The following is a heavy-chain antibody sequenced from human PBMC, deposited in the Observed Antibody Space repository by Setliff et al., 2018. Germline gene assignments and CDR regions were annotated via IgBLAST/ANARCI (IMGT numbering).Heavy chain of an antibody. CDR3: AKVPITKVYFYMDV. Sequence: PSETLSLTCTVSGGSISSSSYYWGWIRQPPGKGLEWIGSIYYRGSTNYNPSLKSRVTISFNTSKNQISLKLSSVTPADAAVYYCAKVPITKVYFYMDVWGKGTTVTVSS. D-gene: IGHD3-10*01. V-gene: IGHV4-39*07. J-gene: IGHJ6*03. CDR2: IYYRGST. CDR1: GGSISSSSYY.